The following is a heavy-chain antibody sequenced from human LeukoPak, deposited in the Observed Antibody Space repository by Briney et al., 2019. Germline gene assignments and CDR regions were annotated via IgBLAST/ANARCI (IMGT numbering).Heavy chain of an antibody. D-gene: IGHD6-25*01. CDR3: ARDTAQRAFDI. V-gene: IGHV3-33*01. Sequence: SGRSLRLSCAASGFTFSTYGMHWVRQSPGEGLEWVAVIWYDGSKTHYRDSVKGRFTISRDNSKNTLYLEMNSLRAEDTAVYYCARDTAQRAFDIWGQGTMVTVSS. J-gene: IGHJ3*02. CDR2: IWYDGSKT. CDR1: GFTFSTYG.